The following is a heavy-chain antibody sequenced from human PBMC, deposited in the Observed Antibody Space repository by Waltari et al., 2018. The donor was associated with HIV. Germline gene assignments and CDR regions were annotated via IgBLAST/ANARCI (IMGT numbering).Heavy chain of an antibody. V-gene: IGHV3-30*03. CDR3: ARDSSRVLWFGESLPT. CDR2: MSDDGSKR. Sequence: QVQVVESGGGVVQPGRSLRLSCEASGFSFNDHGMHWVRQTPGKGLEWVALMSDDGSKRFYAESVRGRFVVSRDNSKKIFYLQMNSLRPDDTAVYFCARDSSRVLWFGESLPTWGQGTLVSVSP. CDR1: GFSFNDHG. J-gene: IGHJ4*02. D-gene: IGHD3-10*01.